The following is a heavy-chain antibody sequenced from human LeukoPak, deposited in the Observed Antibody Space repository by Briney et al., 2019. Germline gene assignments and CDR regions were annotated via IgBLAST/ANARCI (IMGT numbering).Heavy chain of an antibody. CDR2: ISSNGGST. CDR1: GFTFSAYI. Sequence: GGSLRLSCSASGFTFSAYIMYWVRQAPGKGLEYVSAISSNGGSTYYADSVKGRFTISRDNSKNTLYLQMSSLRTEDTAVYYCVKSWSWAAFDYWGQGALVSVSS. CDR3: VKSWSWAAFDY. J-gene: IGHJ4*02. D-gene: IGHD3-3*01. V-gene: IGHV3-64D*09.